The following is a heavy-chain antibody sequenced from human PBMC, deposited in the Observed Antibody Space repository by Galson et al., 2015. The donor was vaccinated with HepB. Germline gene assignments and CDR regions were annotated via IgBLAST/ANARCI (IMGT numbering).Heavy chain of an antibody. V-gene: IGHV3-30-3*01. Sequence: SLRLSCAASGFTFSSYAMHWVRQAPGKGLEWVAVISYDGSNKYYADSVKGRFTISRDNSKNTLYLQMNSLRAEDTAVYYCATDIVVVPAASIDYWGQGTLFTVSS. CDR1: GFTFSSYA. CDR3: ATDIVVVPAASIDY. CDR2: ISYDGSNK. J-gene: IGHJ4*02. D-gene: IGHD2-2*01.